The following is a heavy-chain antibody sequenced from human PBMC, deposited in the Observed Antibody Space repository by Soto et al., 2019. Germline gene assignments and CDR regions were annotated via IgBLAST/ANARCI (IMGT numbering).Heavy chain of an antibody. CDR3: ARTYLGAYSSSWYPDY. CDR1: GFTFSSYP. V-gene: IGHV3-30-3*01. J-gene: IGHJ4*02. CDR2: ISFDGSNK. D-gene: IGHD6-13*01. Sequence: GGSLRLSCAASGFTFSSYPMHWVRQAPGKGLEWVAVISFDGSNKYYADSLKGRFTISRDNSKNTLYLQMNSLRAEDTAVYYCARTYLGAYSSSWYPDYWGQGTLVTVSS.